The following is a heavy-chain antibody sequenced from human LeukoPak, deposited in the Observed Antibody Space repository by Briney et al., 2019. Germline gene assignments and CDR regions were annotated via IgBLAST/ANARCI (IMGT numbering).Heavy chain of an antibody. CDR3: ARNHQGRTYYYYYYYMDV. V-gene: IGHV4-59*07. Sequence: SDTLSLTCTVSGGSISSYYWSWIRQPPGKGLEWIGYIYYSGSTNYNPSLKSRVTISVDTSKNQFSLKLSSVTAADTAVYYCARNHQGRTYYYYYYYMDVWGKGTTVTVSS. CDR1: GGSISSYY. J-gene: IGHJ6*03. D-gene: IGHD1-14*01. CDR2: IYYSGST.